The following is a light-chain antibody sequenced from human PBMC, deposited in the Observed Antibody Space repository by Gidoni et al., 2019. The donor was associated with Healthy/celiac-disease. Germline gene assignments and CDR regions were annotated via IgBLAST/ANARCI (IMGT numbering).Light chain of an antibody. CDR1: QSISCW. J-gene: IGKJ1*01. V-gene: IGKV1-5*01. Sequence: DIQMTQSPSTLSASVGDRVTITCRASQSISCWLAWYQQKPGKAPKLLIYDASSLESWVPSRFIGSGSGTEFTLTISSLQPDDFSTYYCQQYNSYSTFGQGTKVEIK. CDR3: QQYNSYST. CDR2: DAS.